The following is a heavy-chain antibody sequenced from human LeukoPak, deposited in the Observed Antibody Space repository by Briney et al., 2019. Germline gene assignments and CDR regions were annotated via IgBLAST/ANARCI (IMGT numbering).Heavy chain of an antibody. CDR3: ARGDSGSYLY. D-gene: IGHD1-26*01. Sequence: TGGSLRLSCAASGFTVSSNYMSWVRQAPGKGLEWVSVIYSGGSTYYADSVKGRFTISGHNSKNTLYLQMNSLRAEDTAVYYCARGDSGSYLYWGQGTLVTVSS. V-gene: IGHV3-53*04. CDR2: IYSGGST. J-gene: IGHJ4*02. CDR1: GFTVSSNY.